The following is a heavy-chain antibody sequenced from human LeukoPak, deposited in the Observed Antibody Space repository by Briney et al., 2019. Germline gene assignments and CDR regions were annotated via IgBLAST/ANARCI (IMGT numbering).Heavy chain of an antibody. D-gene: IGHD3-10*01. CDR3: ARGSHQDYFGSMTYLFDY. V-gene: IGHV3-30*04. J-gene: IGHJ4*02. Sequence: PGGSLRLSCAASGFTFSSYAIHWVRQAPGKGLEWVTLISHDGRNKYYADSVKGRSTISRDNSKKTLYLEVNSLRAEDTAVYFCARGSHQDYFGSMTYLFDYWGQGTLVTVSS. CDR1: GFTFSSYA. CDR2: ISHDGRNK.